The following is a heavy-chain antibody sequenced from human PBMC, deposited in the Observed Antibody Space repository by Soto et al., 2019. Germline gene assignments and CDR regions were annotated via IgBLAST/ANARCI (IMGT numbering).Heavy chain of an antibody. CDR3: ARQRGYSGYDTGYGMDV. Sequence: LKISCKGSGYSFTSYWIGWVRQMPGKGLEWMGIIYPGDSDTRYSPSFQGQVTISADKSISTAYLQWSSLKASDTAMYYCARQRGYSGYDTGYGMDVWGQGTTVTVSS. D-gene: IGHD5-12*01. J-gene: IGHJ6*02. V-gene: IGHV5-51*01. CDR1: GYSFTSYW. CDR2: IYPGDSDT.